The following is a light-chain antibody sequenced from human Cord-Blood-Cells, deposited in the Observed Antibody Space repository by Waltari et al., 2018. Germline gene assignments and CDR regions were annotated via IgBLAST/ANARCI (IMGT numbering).Light chain of an antibody. J-gene: IGLJ1*01. CDR2: DVS. Sequence: QSALTQPASVSGSPGQSITISCTGTSSDVGGYHYVSWYQQSPGKAPKLMIYDVSKRPSGVSNRFSGSKSGNTASLTISGLQAEDEADYYCSSYTSSSPYVFGTGTKVTVL. V-gene: IGLV2-14*01. CDR3: SSYTSSSPYV. CDR1: SSDVGGYHY.